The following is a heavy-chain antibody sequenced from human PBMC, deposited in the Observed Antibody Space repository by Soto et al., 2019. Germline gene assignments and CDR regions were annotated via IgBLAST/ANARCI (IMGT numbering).Heavy chain of an antibody. Sequence: TPSLTLQISRRCISRNSWWSPVRQPHWQGMEWIGEIYHSGSTNYNPSLKSRVTISVDKSKNQFSLKLSSVTAADTAVYYCARSGSGYSYGFDYWGQGTLVTVSS. D-gene: IGHD5-18*01. CDR1: RRCISRNSW. J-gene: IGHJ4*02. V-gene: IGHV4-4*02. CDR3: ARSGSGYSYGFDY. CDR2: IYHSGST.